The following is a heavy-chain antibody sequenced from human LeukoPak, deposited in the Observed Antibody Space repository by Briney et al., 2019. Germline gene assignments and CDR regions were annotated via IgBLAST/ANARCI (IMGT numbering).Heavy chain of an antibody. V-gene: IGHV4-59*12. D-gene: IGHD3-22*01. CDR2: IYYSGST. CDR3: ARETIDITVTVVVRMADAFDI. Sequence: SETLSLTCTVSGGSFSSYYWTWIRQPPGKGLEWIGYIYYSGSTNYNPSLKSRVTILVDTSKNQFSLKLSSVTAADTAVYYCARETIDITVTVVVRMADAFDIWGQGTMITVSS. J-gene: IGHJ3*02. CDR1: GGSFSSYY.